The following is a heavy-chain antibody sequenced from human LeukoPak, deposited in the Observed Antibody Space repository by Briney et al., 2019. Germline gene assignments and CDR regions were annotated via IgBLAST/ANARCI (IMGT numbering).Heavy chain of an antibody. V-gene: IGHV1-69*13. CDR1: GGTFVSSYG. CDR2: IIPIFGSA. Sequence: GASVKVSCKASGGTFVSSYGISWVRQAPGQGLEWMGGIIPIFGSANYAQMFQGRVTITADESTSTAYMELSSLRSEDTAVYYCARGRGAVAEYYFDYWGQGTLVTVSS. CDR3: ARGRGAVAEYYFDY. D-gene: IGHD6-19*01. J-gene: IGHJ4*02.